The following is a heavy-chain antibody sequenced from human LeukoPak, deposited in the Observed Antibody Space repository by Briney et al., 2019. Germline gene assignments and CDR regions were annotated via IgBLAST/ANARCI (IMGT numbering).Heavy chain of an antibody. CDR2: MNPNSGNT. V-gene: IGHV1-8*01. Sequence: ASVKVSCKASGYTFTSYDINWVRQATGQGLEWMGWMNPNSGNTGYAQKFQGRVTMTRNTSISTAYMELSSLRSEDTAVYYCAREDLVRGVIGPDYWGQGTLVTVSS. CDR1: GYTFTSYD. CDR3: AREDLVRGVIGPDY. J-gene: IGHJ4*02. D-gene: IGHD3-10*01.